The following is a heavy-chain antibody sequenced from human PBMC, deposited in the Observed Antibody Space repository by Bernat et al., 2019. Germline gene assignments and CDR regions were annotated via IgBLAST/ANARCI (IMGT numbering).Heavy chain of an antibody. Sequence: EVQLVESGGGLVQPGRSLRLSCAASGFTFDDYAMHWVRQVPGKGLEWVPGIIWNSGSKGYADSVKGRFTISRDSAKNSLYLQMNSLRAEDTDLYHCAKDGLSYSSGWHYFDYWGQGTLVTVSS. CDR2: IIWNSGSK. CDR3: AKDGLSYSSGWHYFDY. D-gene: IGHD6-19*01. V-gene: IGHV3-9*01. CDR1: GFTFDDYA. J-gene: IGHJ4*02.